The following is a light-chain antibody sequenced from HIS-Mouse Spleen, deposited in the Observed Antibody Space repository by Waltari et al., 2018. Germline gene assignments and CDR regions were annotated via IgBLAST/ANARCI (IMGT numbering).Light chain of an antibody. J-gene: IGLJ3*02. CDR2: EGS. Sequence: QSALTQPASVSGSPAQSITIPCTRTSSAFGRYHLVSWYQQHPGKAPKLMIYEGSKRPSGVSNRFSGSKSGNTASLTISGLQAEDEADYYCCSYAGSSTWVFGGGTKLTVL. CDR1: SSAFGRYHL. V-gene: IGLV2-23*01. CDR3: CSYAGSSTWV.